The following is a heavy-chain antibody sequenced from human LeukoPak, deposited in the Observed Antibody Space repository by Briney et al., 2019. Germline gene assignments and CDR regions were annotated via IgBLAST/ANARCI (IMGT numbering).Heavy chain of an antibody. CDR1: AYTFTSYD. CDR2: MNPISGNT. J-gene: IGHJ1*01. Sequence: GASVKVSCKASAYTFTSYDINWVRPATAQGLERMGWMNPISGNTGYAQKFQGRVTMTRNTSISTAYMELSSLRSEDTAVYYCAINDNSRRYFQYWGQGTLVTVSS. CDR3: AINDNSRRYFQY. V-gene: IGHV1-8*01. D-gene: IGHD1-26*01.